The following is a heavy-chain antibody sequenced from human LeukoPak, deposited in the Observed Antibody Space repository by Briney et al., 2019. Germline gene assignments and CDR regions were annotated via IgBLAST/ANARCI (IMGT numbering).Heavy chain of an antibody. D-gene: IGHD2-15*01. CDR1: GFIVSSSH. V-gene: IGHV3-66*01. CDR2: IFSDRST. CDR3: ARDAYCSNGICYGGLDY. J-gene: IGHJ4*02. Sequence: GGSLRLSCAASGFIVSSSHMSWVRQAPGKGLEWVSIIFSDRSTYYADSVRGRFTISRDNSKDTVYLQMNRLRAEDTAVLYCARDAYCSNGICYGGLDYWGQGTLVTVSS.